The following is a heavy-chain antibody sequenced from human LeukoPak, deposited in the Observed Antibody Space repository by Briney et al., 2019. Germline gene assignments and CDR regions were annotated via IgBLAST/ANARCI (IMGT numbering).Heavy chain of an antibody. CDR3: ARENEEAFDY. D-gene: IGHD1-1*01. CDR1: GFTFSSYT. Sequence: GGSLRLSCAGTGFTFSSYTINRVRQAPGKGLEWVSCINSRSVDIFYADSVKGRFTISRDNAKNSLYLQMNSLRAEDTAVYYCARENEEAFDYWGQGTPVTVSS. J-gene: IGHJ4*02. V-gene: IGHV3-21*01. CDR2: INSRSVDI.